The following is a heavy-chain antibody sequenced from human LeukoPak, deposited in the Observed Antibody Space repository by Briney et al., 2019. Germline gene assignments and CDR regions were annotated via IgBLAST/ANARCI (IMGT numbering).Heavy chain of an antibody. J-gene: IGHJ4*02. V-gene: IGHV5-51*01. CDR1: GYSFTSYW. CDR3: ARHPRMGGSGSYHFDY. Sequence: GESLKISCQGSGYSFTSYWIGWVRQMPGKGLEWMGIIYPGDSDTRHSPSFQGQVAISADKSISTAYLQWSSLKASDTAMYYCARHPRMGGSGSYHFDYWGQGTLVTVSS. CDR2: IYPGDSDT. D-gene: IGHD3-10*01.